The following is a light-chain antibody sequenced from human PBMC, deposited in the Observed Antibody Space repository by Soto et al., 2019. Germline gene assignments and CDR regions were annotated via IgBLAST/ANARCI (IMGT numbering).Light chain of an antibody. V-gene: IGLV2-14*01. CDR3: SSYTSSSHYV. CDR1: SSDVGGYNY. J-gene: IGLJ1*01. Sequence: QSVLTQPASVSGSPGQSITISCTGTSSDVGGYNYVSWYQQHPGKAPKLMIYDVSNRPSGVSNRFSGSKSGNTASLTISGRQAEDEADYYCSSYTSSSHYVFGTGTKGTVL. CDR2: DVS.